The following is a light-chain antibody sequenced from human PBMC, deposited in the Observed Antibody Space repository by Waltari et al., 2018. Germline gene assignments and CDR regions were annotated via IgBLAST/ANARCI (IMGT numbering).Light chain of an antibody. J-gene: IGKJ2*01. CDR1: QSVSSY. V-gene: IGKV3-11*01. Sequence: EIVLTQSPATLSLSPGERATLSCRASQSVSSYLAWYQQKPGQAPRLLIYDASNRATVLPARFSGSGSGTDFTLTISSLEPEDFAVYYCQQRSNWPRMYTFGQGTKLEIK. CDR3: QQRSNWPRMYT. CDR2: DAS.